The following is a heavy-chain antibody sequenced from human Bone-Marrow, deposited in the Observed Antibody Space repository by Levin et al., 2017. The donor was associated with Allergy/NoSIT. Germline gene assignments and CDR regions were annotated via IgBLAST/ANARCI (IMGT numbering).Heavy chain of an antibody. CDR1: GYTFSKFW. V-gene: IGHV5-51*01. Sequence: LGESLKISCKGSGYTFSKFWIGWVRQMPGKGLEWMGIVDPGDSDVRYSPSFQGQVTISADKSISTAYLQWSSLKASDTAMYYCARVRRPPDYYYLDVWGEGTTVAVSS. D-gene: IGHD4-17*01. J-gene: IGHJ6*03. CDR3: ARVRRPPDYYYLDV. CDR2: VDPGDSDV.